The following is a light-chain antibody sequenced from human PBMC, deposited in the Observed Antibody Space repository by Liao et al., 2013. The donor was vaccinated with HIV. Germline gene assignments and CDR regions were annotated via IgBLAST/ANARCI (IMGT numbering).Light chain of an antibody. V-gene: IGLV3-21*01. CDR2: FNS. CDR3: QAWDSSTAS. Sequence: SYELTQPPSVSVAPGKTARITCGGNKIGSYSVHWYQQKPGQAPVLVIYFNSDRPSGIPERFSGSNSGNTATLTISGTQAMDEADYYCQAWDSSTASFGGGTKLTVL. J-gene: IGLJ2*01. CDR1: KIGSYS.